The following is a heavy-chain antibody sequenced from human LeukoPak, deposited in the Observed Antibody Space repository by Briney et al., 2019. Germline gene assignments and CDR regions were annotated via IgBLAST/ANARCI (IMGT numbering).Heavy chain of an antibody. CDR2: INHSGST. CDR1: GGSFSGYY. J-gene: IGHJ5*02. Sequence: SETLSLTCAVYGGSFSGYYWSWIRQPPGKGLEWIGEINHSGSTNYNPSLKSRVTISVDTSKNQFSLKLSSVTAADTAVYYCASDSSGYPNWFDPWSQGTLVTVSS. CDR3: ASDSSGYPNWFDP. V-gene: IGHV4-34*01. D-gene: IGHD3-22*01.